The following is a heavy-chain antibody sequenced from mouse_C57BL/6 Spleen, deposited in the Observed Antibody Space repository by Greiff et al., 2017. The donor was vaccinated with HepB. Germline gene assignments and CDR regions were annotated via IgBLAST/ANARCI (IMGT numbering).Heavy chain of an antibody. CDR3: AQVGNWDGGFAY. J-gene: IGHJ3*01. D-gene: IGHD4-1*01. CDR2: IYPGDGDT. V-gene: IGHV1-82*01. Sequence: VQLQQSGPELVKPGASVKISCKASGYAFSSSWMNWVKQRPGKGLEWIGRIYPGDGDTNYNGKFKGKATLTADKSSSTAYMQLSSLTSEDSAVYVCAQVGNWDGGFAYWGQGTLVTVSA. CDR1: GYAFSSSW.